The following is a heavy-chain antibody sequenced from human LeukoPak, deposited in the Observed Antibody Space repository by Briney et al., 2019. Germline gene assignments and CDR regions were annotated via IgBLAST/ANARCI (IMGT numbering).Heavy chain of an antibody. CDR1: GFTFSDYY. V-gene: IGHV3-11*01. CDR2: ISSSGTNI. CDR3: ARGSIAYYYMDV. D-gene: IGHD3-22*01. Sequence: GGSLRLSCAASGFTFSDYYMSWLRQAPGKGLEWVSYISSSGTNIYYADSVKGRFTISRDNAENSLYLQMNSLRAEDTAVYYCARGSIAYYYMDVWGKGTTVTISS. J-gene: IGHJ6*03.